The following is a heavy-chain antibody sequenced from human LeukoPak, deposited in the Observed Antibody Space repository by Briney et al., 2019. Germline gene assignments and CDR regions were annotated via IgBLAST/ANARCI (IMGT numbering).Heavy chain of an antibody. Sequence: SETLSLTCTVSGGSIGTYYWSWIRQPPGKGLEWIGYIYYNGYTDYNPSLKSRVTISLHTSKNQFSLKLSSVTAADTAVYYCARNSCPSGSCYDNRGYFDYWGQGTLVTVSS. CDR1: GGSIGTYY. CDR3: ARNSCPSGSCYDNRGYFDY. J-gene: IGHJ4*02. CDR2: IYYNGYT. D-gene: IGHD2-15*01. V-gene: IGHV4-59*08.